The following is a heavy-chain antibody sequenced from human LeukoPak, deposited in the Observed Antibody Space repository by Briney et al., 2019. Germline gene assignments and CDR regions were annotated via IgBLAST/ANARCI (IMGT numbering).Heavy chain of an antibody. D-gene: IGHD1-26*01. CDR1: GGSISSGDYY. CDR2: IYYSGST. J-gene: IGHJ4*02. CDR3: AREGYSGSYLGGYYFDY. V-gene: IGHV4-30-4*08. Sequence: SQTLSLTCTVSGGSISSGDYYWSWIRQPPGKGLEWIGYIYYSGSTYYNPSLKSRVTISVDTSKNQFSLKLGSVTAADTAVYYCAREGYSGSYLGGYYFDYWGQGTLVTVSS.